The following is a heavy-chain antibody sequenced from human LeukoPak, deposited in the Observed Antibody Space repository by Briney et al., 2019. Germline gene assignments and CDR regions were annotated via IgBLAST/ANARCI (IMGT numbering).Heavy chain of an antibody. D-gene: IGHD2-2*02. V-gene: IGHV3-23*01. CDR2: ISGSGGST. J-gene: IGHJ3*02. CDR1: GFTFSSYA. CDR3: AKGAACSSTSCYTGRDAFDI. Sequence: GGSLRLSCAASGFTFSSYAMSWVRQVPGKGLEWVSAISGSGGSTYYADSVKGRFTISRDNSKNTLYLQMNSLRAEDTAVYYCAKGAACSSTSCYTGRDAFDIWGQGTMVTVSS.